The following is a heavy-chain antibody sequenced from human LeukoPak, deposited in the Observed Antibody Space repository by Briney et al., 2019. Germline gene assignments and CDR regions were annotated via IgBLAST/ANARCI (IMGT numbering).Heavy chain of an antibody. CDR3: ARTKPGYSSSWNPFDY. CDR2: IYYSGST. D-gene: IGHD6-13*01. CDR1: GGSISSDY. V-gene: IGHV4-59*01. J-gene: IGHJ4*02. Sequence: SETLSLTCTVPGGSISSDYWSWIRQPPGKGLEWIGYIYYSGSTNYNPSLKSRVTISVDTSKNQFSLKLSSVTAADTAVYYCARTKPGYSSSWNPFDYWGQGTLVTVSS.